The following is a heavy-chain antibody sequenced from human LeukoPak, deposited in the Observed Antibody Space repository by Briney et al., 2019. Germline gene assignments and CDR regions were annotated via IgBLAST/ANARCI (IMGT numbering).Heavy chain of an antibody. J-gene: IGHJ5*02. CDR1: GSTLTELF. D-gene: IGHD2/OR15-2a*01. Sequence: ASVKVSCKASGSTLTELFMHWVRQAPGEGLEWMGGFDPEDGEPIYAQKFQGRVTMTEDTSTDTVHMELSSLRSEDTAVYYCATDFLGFDPWGQGTLVTVSS. CDR2: FDPEDGEP. CDR3: ATDFLGFDP. V-gene: IGHV1-24*01.